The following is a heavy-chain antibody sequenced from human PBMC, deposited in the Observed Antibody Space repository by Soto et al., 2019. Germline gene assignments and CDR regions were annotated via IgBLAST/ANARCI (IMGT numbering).Heavy chain of an antibody. CDR2: IHDGGTT. CDR1: GGSINSNRW. Sequence: QVKLQESGPGLVKPSGTLSLTCAVSGGSINSNRWWTWVRQAPGKGLEWIGEIHDGGTTNYNLSVKSRVTLSIDESKNQFSLDMKSVSAADTAVYYCAGQWAAGYGAFDPWGQGILVTVSS. D-gene: IGHD3-9*01. CDR3: AGQWAAGYGAFDP. J-gene: IGHJ5*02. V-gene: IGHV4-4*02.